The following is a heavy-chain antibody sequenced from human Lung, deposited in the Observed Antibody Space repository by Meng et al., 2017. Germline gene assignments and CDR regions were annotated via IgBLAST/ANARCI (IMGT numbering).Heavy chain of an antibody. J-gene: IGHJ4*02. CDR1: GGSFSDYD. V-gene: IGHV4-34*01. CDR3: ARGPTTMAHDFDY. CDR2: INHSGST. D-gene: IGHD4-11*01. Sequence: QVQLQQWGAGLLKPSETLSLTCFVSGGSFSDYDWSWIRQPPGKGLEWIGEINHSGSTNYNPSLESRATISVDTSQNNLSLKLSSVTAADSAVYYCARGPTTMAHDFDYWGQGTLVTVSS.